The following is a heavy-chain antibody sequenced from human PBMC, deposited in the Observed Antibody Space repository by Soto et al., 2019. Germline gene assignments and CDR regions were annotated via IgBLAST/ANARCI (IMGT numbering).Heavy chain of an antibody. CDR2: INSDGSST. CDR3: ARGGSLNWYFDL. D-gene: IGHD1-26*01. J-gene: IGHJ2*01. Sequence: EVQLVESGGGLVQPGGSLRLSCAASGFTFSSYWMHWVRQAPGKGLVWVSRINSDGSSTSYADSVKGRFTISRDNAKNTLYLQRNRLRAEDTAVYYCARGGSLNWYFDLWGRGPLVTVSS. CDR1: GFTFSSYW. V-gene: IGHV3-74*01.